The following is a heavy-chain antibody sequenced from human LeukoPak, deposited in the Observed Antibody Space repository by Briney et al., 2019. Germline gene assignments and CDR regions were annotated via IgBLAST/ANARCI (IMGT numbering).Heavy chain of an antibody. V-gene: IGHV4-59*08. J-gene: IGHJ3*02. CDR2: IYYSGST. CDR1: GESISGFY. D-gene: IGHD3-9*01. CDR3: ARRRDFGIFIVKGDAFDI. Sequence: SETLSLTCTVSGESISGFYWNWIRQSPGKGLEWLGDIYYSGSTNYNPSPKSRVTISLDTSKNQFSLKLSSVTAADTAVYYCARRRDFGIFIVKGDAFDISGHGTMVTVSS.